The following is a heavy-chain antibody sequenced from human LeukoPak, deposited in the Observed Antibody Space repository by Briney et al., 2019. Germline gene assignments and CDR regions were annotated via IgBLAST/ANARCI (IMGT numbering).Heavy chain of an antibody. CDR3: ASKHYDILAVDY. J-gene: IGHJ4*02. CDR1: GGSFSGYY. V-gene: IGHV4-34*01. Sequence: SETLSLTCAVYGGSFSGYYWGWIRQPPGKGLEWIGEINHSGSTNYNPSLKSRVTISVDTSKNQFSLKLSSVTAADTAVYYCASKHYDILAVDYWGQGTLVTVSS. D-gene: IGHD3-9*01. CDR2: INHSGST.